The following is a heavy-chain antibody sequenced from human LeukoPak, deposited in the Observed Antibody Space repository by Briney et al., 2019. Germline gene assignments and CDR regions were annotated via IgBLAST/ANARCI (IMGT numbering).Heavy chain of an antibody. D-gene: IGHD3-16*02. Sequence: PSETLSLTCAVYGGSFSGYYWGWIRQPPGKGLEWIGSIYYSGSTYYNPSLKSRVTISVDTSKNQFSLKLSSVTAADTAVYYCGRGGVIAPNYYMDVWGKGTTVTVSS. CDR1: GGSFSGYY. CDR2: IYYSGST. J-gene: IGHJ6*03. CDR3: GRGGVIAPNYYMDV. V-gene: IGHV4-34*01.